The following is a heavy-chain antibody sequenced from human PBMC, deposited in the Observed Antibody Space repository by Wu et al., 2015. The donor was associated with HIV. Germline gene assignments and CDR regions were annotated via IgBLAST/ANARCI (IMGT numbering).Heavy chain of an antibody. CDR2: IIPIFGTA. CDR1: GGTFSSYA. D-gene: IGHD3-22*01. V-gene: IGHV1-69*13. CDR3: AREYPLRISVIVVVMIWST. Sequence: QVQLVQSGAEVKKPGSSVKVSCKASGGTFSSYAISWVRQAPGQGLEWMGRIIPIFGTANYAQKFQGRVTITADESTSTAYMELSSLRSEDTAVYYCAREYPLRISVIVVVMIWSTWGQGTLVTVSS. J-gene: IGHJ4*02.